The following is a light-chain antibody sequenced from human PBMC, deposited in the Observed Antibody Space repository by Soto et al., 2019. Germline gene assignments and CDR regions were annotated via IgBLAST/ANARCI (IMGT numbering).Light chain of an antibody. CDR3: QQSYSTITWT. Sequence: EIQIPPSPSPLSWSVGDRVTITCRASQTISSWLAWYQQKPGKAPKLLIYAASSLQSGVPSRFSGSGSGTDFTLTISSLQPEDFATYYCQQSYSTITWTFGQGTKVDIK. V-gene: IGKV1-39*01. J-gene: IGKJ1*01. CDR1: QTISSW. CDR2: AAS.